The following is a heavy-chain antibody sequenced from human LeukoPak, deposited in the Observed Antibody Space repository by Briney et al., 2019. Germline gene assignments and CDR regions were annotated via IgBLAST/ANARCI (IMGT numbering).Heavy chain of an antibody. J-gene: IGHJ3*01. CDR1: GFTVSSNY. D-gene: IGHD3-3*01. Sequence: GGSLRLSCAASGFTVSSNYMSWVRQAPGKGLEWVSAISATGGSTYYEDSVKGRFTMSRDNSKDTLSLQMDSLRVDDTAVYYCVRTSPGVTIFALGAFDVRGQGTMVTVSS. CDR2: ISATGGST. V-gene: IGHV3-23*01. CDR3: VRTSPGVTIFALGAFDV.